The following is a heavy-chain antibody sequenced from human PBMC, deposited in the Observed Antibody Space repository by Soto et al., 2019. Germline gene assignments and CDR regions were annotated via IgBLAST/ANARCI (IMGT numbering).Heavy chain of an antibody. V-gene: IGHV4-61*08. J-gene: IGHJ4*02. Sequence: SETLSLTCTVSGGSISSDDYYWNWIRQRPGKGLEWIGNIYYRGNTNYNPSLKSRVTISEDTSKSQFSLKVNSMTAADTAVYYCARYRREAVAGYTLDNWGQGILVTVSS. CDR1: GGSISSDDYY. CDR3: ARYRREAVAGYTLDN. D-gene: IGHD6-13*01. CDR2: IYYRGNT.